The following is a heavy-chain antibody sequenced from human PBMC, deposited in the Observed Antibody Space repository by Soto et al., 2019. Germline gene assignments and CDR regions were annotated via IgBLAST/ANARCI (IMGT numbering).Heavy chain of an antibody. CDR1: GYTFTSYY. CDR3: ARVDSSSWYSGYYYYGMDV. CDR2: INPSGGST. D-gene: IGHD6-13*01. J-gene: IGHJ6*02. V-gene: IGHV1-46*01. Sequence: ASVKVSCKASGYTFTSYYMHWVRQAPGQGLEWMGIINPSGGSTSYAQKFQGRVTMTRDTSTSTVYMELSSLRSEDTAVYYCARVDSSSWYSGYYYYGMDVWGQGTTVTV.